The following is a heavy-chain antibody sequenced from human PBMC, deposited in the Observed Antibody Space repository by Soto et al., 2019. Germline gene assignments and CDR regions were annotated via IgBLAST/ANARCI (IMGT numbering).Heavy chain of an antibody. CDR1: GGSISSYY. D-gene: IGHD5-12*01. CDR3: ARDGYNYGSLDY. Sequence: PSETLSLTWTVSGGSISSYYWNWIRQPPGKGLEWIGYIYYSGSTNYNPSLKSRVTISVDTSKNQFSLKLSSVTAADTAVYYCARDGYNYGSLDYWGQGTLVTVSS. J-gene: IGHJ4*02. V-gene: IGHV4-59*01. CDR2: IYYSGST.